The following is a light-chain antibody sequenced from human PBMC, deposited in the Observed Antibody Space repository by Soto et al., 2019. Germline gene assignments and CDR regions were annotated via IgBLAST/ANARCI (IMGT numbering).Light chain of an antibody. J-gene: IGLJ2*01. Sequence: QSALTQPASVSGSPGQSITITCTESRGDVGRYNLVSWYQQHPGKAPKLIIYEDIERPSGVSNRFSGSKSGNTASLTISGLQTEDEADYYCCSYAGGTSVVFGGGTKLTVL. CDR1: RGDVGRYNL. CDR2: EDI. V-gene: IGLV2-23*01. CDR3: CSYAGGTSVV.